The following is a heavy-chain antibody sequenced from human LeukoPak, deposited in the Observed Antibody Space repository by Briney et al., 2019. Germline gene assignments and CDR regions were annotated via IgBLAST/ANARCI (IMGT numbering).Heavy chain of an antibody. CDR2: IYISGST. J-gene: IGHJ4*02. CDR1: GGSISGSSYY. D-gene: IGHD3-22*01. V-gene: IGHV4-61*02. CDR3: ARSLNYYYDSSGSFDY. Sequence: SETLSLTCTVSGGSISGSSYYWSWVRQPAGKGLEWIGRIYISGSTNYNPSLKSRVTMSVDTSKNQFSLKLSSVTAADTAVYYCARSLNYYYDSSGSFDYWGQGTLVTVSS.